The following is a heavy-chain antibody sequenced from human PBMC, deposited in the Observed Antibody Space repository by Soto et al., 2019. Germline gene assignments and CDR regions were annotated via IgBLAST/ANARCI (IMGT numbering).Heavy chain of an antibody. V-gene: IGHV3-30-3*01. D-gene: IGHD1-26*01. CDR3: ARDWARGGGSYLWKFDL. CDR1: GFALTPYA. CDR2: ISYDGSYR. J-gene: IGHJ2*01. Sequence: QEQLVESGGGVVQPGRSLRLSCAASGFALTPYAMHWVRQAPGKGLEWVAIISYDGSYRSYGDSVKGRFTISRDNSENSLYLQRDPRGSEDTGVYYCARDWARGGGSYLWKFDLWGRGTLVTVSS.